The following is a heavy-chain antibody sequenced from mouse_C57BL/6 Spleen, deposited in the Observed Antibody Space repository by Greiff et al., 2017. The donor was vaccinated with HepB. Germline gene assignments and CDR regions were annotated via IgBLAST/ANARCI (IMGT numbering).Heavy chain of an antibody. V-gene: IGHV1-15*01. CDR1: GYTFTDYE. D-gene: IGHD2-2*01. J-gene: IGHJ3*01. CDR2: IDPETGGT. Sequence: QVQLQQSGAELVRPGASVTLSCKASGYTFTDYEMHWVKQTPVHGLEWIGAIDPETGGTAYNQKFKGKAILTADKSSSTAYMELRSLTSEDSAVYYCTQIYYGSWFAYWAKGLWSLSLQ. CDR3: TQIYYGSWFAY.